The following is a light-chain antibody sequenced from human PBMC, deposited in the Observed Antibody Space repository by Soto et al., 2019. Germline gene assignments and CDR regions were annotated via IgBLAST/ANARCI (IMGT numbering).Light chain of an antibody. CDR3: QQHNKWPLT. V-gene: IGKV3-15*01. J-gene: IGKJ4*01. Sequence: DIVMTQSPATLSVFPGERATLSCRASQGVNSNLAWYQQKPGQAPRLLIYAVSTRATGIPARFSGSGSGTEFTLAISSLQSEDFAVYYCQQHNKWPLTFGAGTKVEI. CDR1: QGVNSN. CDR2: AVS.